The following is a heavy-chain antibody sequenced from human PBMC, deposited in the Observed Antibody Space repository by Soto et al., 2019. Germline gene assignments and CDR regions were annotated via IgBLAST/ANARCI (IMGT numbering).Heavy chain of an antibody. CDR1: GDTFTSYG. CDR2: ISAYNGNT. D-gene: IGHD3-10*01. V-gene: IGHV1-18*01. Sequence: ASVKVSCKASGDTFTSYGISWVRQAPGQGLEWMGWISAYNGNTNYAQKFQGRVTITADESTSTAYMELSSLRSEDTAVYYCARGGAPSYGPGPYYYGRDVWGQGPRVTVS. J-gene: IGHJ6*02. CDR3: ARGGAPSYGPGPYYYGRDV.